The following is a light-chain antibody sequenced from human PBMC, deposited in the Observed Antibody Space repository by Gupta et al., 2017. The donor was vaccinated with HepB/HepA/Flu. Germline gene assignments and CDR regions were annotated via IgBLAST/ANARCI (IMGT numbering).Light chain of an antibody. J-gene: IGLJ3*02. CDR3: LLYYRGAVV. V-gene: IGLV7-43*01. Sequence: QPAVTQEPSLTVSPGGTVTLTCAFSTGAVTSGSYPNWFQQKPGQAPRALIHSTDNKHSWTPDRFSGSLLGGKAALTLSGVQPEDEAEYYCLLYYRGAVVFGGGTRLTVL. CDR1: TGAVTSGSY. CDR2: STD.